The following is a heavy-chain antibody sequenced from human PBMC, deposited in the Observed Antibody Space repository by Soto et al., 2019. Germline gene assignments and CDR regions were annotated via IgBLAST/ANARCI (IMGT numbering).Heavy chain of an antibody. CDR3: AKEPNYYGSGSYYKFPSWFGP. J-gene: IGHJ5*02. CDR2: ISGSGGST. CDR1: GFTFSSYW. D-gene: IGHD3-10*01. Sequence: GGSLRLSCAASGFTFSSYWMSWVRQAPGKGLEWVSAISGSGGSTYYADSVKGRFTISRDNSKNTLYLQMNSLRAEDTAVYYCAKEPNYYGSGSYYKFPSWFGPWGQGTLVTVSS. V-gene: IGHV3-23*01.